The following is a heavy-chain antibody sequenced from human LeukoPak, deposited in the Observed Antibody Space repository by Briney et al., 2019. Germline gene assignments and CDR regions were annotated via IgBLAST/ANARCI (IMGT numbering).Heavy chain of an antibody. CDR2: IIPIFGTA. D-gene: IGHD4-23*01. Sequence: GASVKVSCKASGGTFSSYAISWVRQAPGQGLEWMGGIIPIFGTANYAQKFQGRVTITADESTSTAYMELSSLRSEDTAVYYCARDIDFYGGNYFDYWGQGTLVTVSS. CDR3: ARDIDFYGGNYFDY. CDR1: GGTFSSYA. V-gene: IGHV1-69*13. J-gene: IGHJ4*02.